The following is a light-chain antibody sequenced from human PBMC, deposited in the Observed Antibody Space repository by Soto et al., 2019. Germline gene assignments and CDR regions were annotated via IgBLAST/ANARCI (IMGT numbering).Light chain of an antibody. CDR3: SSYIGATTYV. CDR2: EVS. Sequence: QSVLTQPPSASGSPGQSVTISCTGTSSDVGGYNYVSWYQQHPGKAPKLVIYEVSKRPSGVPDRFSGSKSGNTASLTVSGLQAEDEADYYCSSYIGATTYVFGTGTKVTVL. V-gene: IGLV2-8*01. J-gene: IGLJ1*01. CDR1: SSDVGGYNY.